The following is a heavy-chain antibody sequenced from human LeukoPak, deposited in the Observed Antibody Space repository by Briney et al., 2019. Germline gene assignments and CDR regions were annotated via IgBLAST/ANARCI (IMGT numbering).Heavy chain of an antibody. D-gene: IGHD1-26*01. CDR3: ARVGKSGSYPFDY. CDR1: GFTFNDYW. CDR2: IKQDGSDK. J-gene: IGHJ4*02. Sequence: GGSLRLSCAASGFTFNDYWMTWVRQAPGKGLEWVANIKQDGSDKYYVDSVKGRFTVSRDNAKNSLYLQMNSLRAEDTAVYYCARVGKSGSYPFDYWGQGSLVTASS. V-gene: IGHV3-7*05.